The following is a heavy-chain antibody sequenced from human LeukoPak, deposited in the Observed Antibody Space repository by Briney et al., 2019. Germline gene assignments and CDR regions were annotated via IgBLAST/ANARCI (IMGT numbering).Heavy chain of an antibody. CDR1: GSTFSSYA. Sequence: GGSLRLSCAASGSTFSSYAMSWVRQAPGKGLEWVSAIRDSGSSTHYADSVKGRFTTSRDNSKNTLFLQMNSLRAEDTAIYYCAKYGPQDSGSSHFDYWGQGALVTVSS. CDR3: AKYGPQDSGSSHFDY. V-gene: IGHV3-23*01. CDR2: IRDSGSST. J-gene: IGHJ4*02. D-gene: IGHD1-26*01.